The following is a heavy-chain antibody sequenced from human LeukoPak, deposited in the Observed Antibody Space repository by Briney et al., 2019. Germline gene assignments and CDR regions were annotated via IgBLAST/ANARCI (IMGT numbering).Heavy chain of an antibody. Sequence: GGSLRLSCAASGFTFSSYGMSWVRQAPGKGLEWVSHVRDNAGITFYADSVKGRFTISRDNSKNTVYLQMNSLRAEDTAVYYCAKDKDSYMDVWGKGTTVTVSS. CDR3: AKDKDSYMDV. CDR2: VRDNAGIT. V-gene: IGHV3-23*01. CDR1: GFTFSSYG. J-gene: IGHJ6*03.